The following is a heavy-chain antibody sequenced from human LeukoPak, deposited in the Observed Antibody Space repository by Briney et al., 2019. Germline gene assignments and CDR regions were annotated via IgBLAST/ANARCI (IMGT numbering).Heavy chain of an antibody. D-gene: IGHD5-12*01. V-gene: IGHV4-59*08. CDR2: IYYSGST. CDR1: GGSISGYY. CDR3: ARHLRWLQIDY. J-gene: IGHJ4*02. Sequence: PSETLSLTCTVSGGSISGYYWNWIRQPPGKGLEWIGYIYYSGSTNYNPSLKSRVTISVDTSKNQFSLKLSSVTAADTAVYYCARHLRWLQIDYWGQGTLVTVSS.